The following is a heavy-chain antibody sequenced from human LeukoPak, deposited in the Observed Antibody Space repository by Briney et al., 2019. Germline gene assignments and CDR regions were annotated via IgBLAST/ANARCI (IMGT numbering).Heavy chain of an antibody. J-gene: IGHJ4*02. CDR3: ARGGTRGYSPVDY. Sequence: GGSLRLSCAASGFTFSSFWMNWVRQAPGKGLEWVANIKQDGSERNYVDSVKGRSTTSRDNAKNSLFLQMNSLRVEDTAVYYCARGGTRGYSPVDYWGQGTLVTVSS. D-gene: IGHD5-18*01. CDR2: IKQDGSER. CDR1: GFTFSSFW. V-gene: IGHV3-7*03.